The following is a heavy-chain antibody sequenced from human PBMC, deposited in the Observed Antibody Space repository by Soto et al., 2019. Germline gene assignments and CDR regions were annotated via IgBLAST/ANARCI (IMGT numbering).Heavy chain of an antibody. J-gene: IGHJ5*02. CDR1: GGSISSGGYY. Sequence: QVQLQESGPGLVKPSQTLSLTCTVSGGSISSGGYYWSWIRQHPGKGREWLGYIYYSGSTYYNPSLKSRVTISVDTSKNQFSLKLSSVTAADTAVYYCARVGIAVAGTGVVNWFDPWGQGTLVTVSS. CDR2: IYYSGST. D-gene: IGHD6-19*01. CDR3: ARVGIAVAGTGVVNWFDP. V-gene: IGHV4-31*03.